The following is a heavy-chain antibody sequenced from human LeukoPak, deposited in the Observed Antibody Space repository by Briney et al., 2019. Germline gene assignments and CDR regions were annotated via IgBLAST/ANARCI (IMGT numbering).Heavy chain of an antibody. Sequence: GGSLRLSCAASGFTFTNYWMHWVRQVPGKGLVWVSRIKSDGSSTHYADSVKGRFTISRDNAGKTLYLQMNSLRAEDTAVYYCASELRLGYWGQGILVTVSS. CDR3: ASELRLGY. V-gene: IGHV3-74*01. CDR1: GFTFTNYW. CDR2: IKSDGSST. J-gene: IGHJ4*02. D-gene: IGHD3-10*01.